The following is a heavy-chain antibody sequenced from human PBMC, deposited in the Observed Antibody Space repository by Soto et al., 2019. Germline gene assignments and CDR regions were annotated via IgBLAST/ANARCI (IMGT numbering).Heavy chain of an antibody. J-gene: IGHJ4*02. CDR2: ISYDGSNK. CDR3: ARDRAYSSGWIPVYYFDY. D-gene: IGHD6-19*01. V-gene: IGHV3-30-3*01. CDR1: GFTFSSYA. Sequence: GGSLRLSCAASGFTFSSYAMHWVRQAPGKGLEWVAVISYDGSNKYYADSVKGRFTISRDNSKNTLYLQMNSLRAEDTAVYYCARDRAYSSGWIPVYYFDYWGQGTLVTVSS.